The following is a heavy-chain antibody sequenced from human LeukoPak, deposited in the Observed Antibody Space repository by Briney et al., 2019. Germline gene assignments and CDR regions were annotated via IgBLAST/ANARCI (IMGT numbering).Heavy chain of an antibody. D-gene: IGHD2-2*01. CDR1: GGTFSSYA. CDR3: AREIVVVPAAMLTNWFDP. V-gene: IGHV1-69*13. J-gene: IGHJ5*02. CDR2: IIPIFGTA. Sequence: SVKVSCKASGGTFSSYAISWVRQAPGQGLEWMGGIIPIFGTANYAQKFQGRVTITADESTGTAYMELSSLRSEDTAVYYCAREIVVVPAAMLTNWFDPWGQGTLVTVSS.